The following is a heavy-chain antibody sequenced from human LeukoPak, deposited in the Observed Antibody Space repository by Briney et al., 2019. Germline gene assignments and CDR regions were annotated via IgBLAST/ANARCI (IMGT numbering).Heavy chain of an antibody. CDR2: FDPEDGET. CDR1: GYTLTELS. CDR3: ATDLTAFGGVIVIPYY. V-gene: IGHV1-24*01. J-gene: IGHJ4*02. Sequence: GASVKVSCKVSGYTLTELSMHWVRHAPGKGLEWMGGFDPEDGETIYAQKFQGRVTMTGDTSTDTAYMELSSLRSDDTAVYYCATDLTAFGGVIVIPYYWGQGTLVTVSS. D-gene: IGHD3-16*02.